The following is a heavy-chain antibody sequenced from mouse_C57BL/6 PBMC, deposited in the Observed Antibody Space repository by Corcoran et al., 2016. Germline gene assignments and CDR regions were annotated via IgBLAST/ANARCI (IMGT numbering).Heavy chain of an antibody. D-gene: IGHD2-3*01. CDR1: GYTFTDYY. Sequence: EVQLQQSGPELVKPGASVKISCKASGYTFTDYYMNWVKQSHGKSLEWIGDINPNNGGNSYNQKFKGKATLTVDKSSSTAYMELRSLTSEDSAVYYCARSGRAIYDCYYWYFDVWGTGTTVTVSS. J-gene: IGHJ1*03. CDR3: ARSGRAIYDCYYWYFDV. CDR2: INPNNGGN. V-gene: IGHV1-26*01.